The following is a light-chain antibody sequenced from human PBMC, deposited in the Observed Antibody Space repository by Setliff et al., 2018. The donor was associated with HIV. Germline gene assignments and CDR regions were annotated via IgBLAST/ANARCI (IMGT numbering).Light chain of an antibody. Sequence: QSALTQPASVSGSPGQSITISCTGTISDVGGYNYVSWYQHHPGKAPKLLIYEVSNRPSWVSNRFSGSKSGNTASLTISGLQPEDEADYFCSSYTRSSTRVFGTGTKSPS. CDR1: ISDVGGYNY. J-gene: IGLJ1*01. V-gene: IGLV2-14*01. CDR2: EVS. CDR3: SSYTRSSTRV.